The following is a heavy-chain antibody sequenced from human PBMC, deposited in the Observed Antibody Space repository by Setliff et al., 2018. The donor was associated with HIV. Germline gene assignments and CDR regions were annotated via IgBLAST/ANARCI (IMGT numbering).Heavy chain of an antibody. V-gene: IGHV4-38-2*01. Sequence: SETLSLTCGVSGYSISSGEFWGWIRQTPGKGLEWIGTFYQSGNTYYNPSLKSRVTISIATSKNEFSLKMTSLTAADTAFYYCASPIPVTGTGAPFALWGQGTLVTVSS. J-gene: IGHJ4*03. D-gene: IGHD6-19*01. CDR2: FYQSGNT. CDR3: ASPIPVTGTGAPFAL. CDR1: GYSISSGEF.